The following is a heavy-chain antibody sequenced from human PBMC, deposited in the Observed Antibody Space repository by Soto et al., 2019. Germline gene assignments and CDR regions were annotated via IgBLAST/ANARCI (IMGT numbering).Heavy chain of an antibody. V-gene: IGHV3-30*18. CDR2: ISYDGNVA. D-gene: IGHD1-1*01. CDR1: GFTFSNYG. Sequence: QVPLVESEGGVVQPGRSLRLSCTASGFTFSNYGMHWVRQAQGKGLEWVTVISYDGNVAYYADSVKGRFTSSRDNSKNTLYLQMNSLRTEDTAVYYCAKEGPITNWYFDYWGQGTLVTVSS. CDR3: AKEGPITNWYFDY. J-gene: IGHJ4*02.